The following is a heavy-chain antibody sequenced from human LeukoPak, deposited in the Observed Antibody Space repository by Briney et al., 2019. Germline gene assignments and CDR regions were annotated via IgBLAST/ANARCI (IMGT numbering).Heavy chain of an antibody. Sequence: GGSLRLSCAASGFTFSSYAMSWVRQAPGKGLEWVSAISGSGGSTYYAGSVKGRFTISRDNSKNTLYLQMNSLRAEDTAVYYCAKDLIRYCSSTSCPPYGGPMDYWGQGTLVTVSS. CDR3: AKDLIRYCSSTSCPPYGGPMDY. CDR2: ISGSGGST. CDR1: GFTFSSYA. D-gene: IGHD2-2*01. V-gene: IGHV3-23*01. J-gene: IGHJ4*02.